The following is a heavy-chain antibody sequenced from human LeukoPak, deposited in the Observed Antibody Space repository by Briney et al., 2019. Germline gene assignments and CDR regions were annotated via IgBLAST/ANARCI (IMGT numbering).Heavy chain of an antibody. CDR2: TRDDGYT. J-gene: IGHJ6*02. CDR1: GVSIIGSDW. Sequence: PSQTLSLTCAVSGVSIIGSDWWSWVRQPPGKGLEWIGETRDDGYTNYNPSLKIQVTISVDRSKNQFSLNLNSVTAADTAVYYCAREWGVAGTMVRGVIDYYYYGMDVWGQGTTVTVSS. CDR3: AREWGVAGTMVRGVIDYYYYGMDV. V-gene: IGHV4-4*02. D-gene: IGHD3-10*01.